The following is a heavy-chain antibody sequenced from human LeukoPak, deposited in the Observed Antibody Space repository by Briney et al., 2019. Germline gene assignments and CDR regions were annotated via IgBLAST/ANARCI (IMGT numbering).Heavy chain of an antibody. CDR1: GGSISSSSYY. Sequence: KTSETLSLTCTVSGGSISSSSYYWGWIRQPPGKGLEWIGSIYYSGKNYYNPSLKSRVTISVDTSKNQFSLNLSSVTAADTAVYYCARPRSSGWVPFDCWGQGALVTVSS. CDR2: IYYSGKN. D-gene: IGHD6-19*01. CDR3: ARPRSSGWVPFDC. V-gene: IGHV4-39*01. J-gene: IGHJ4*02.